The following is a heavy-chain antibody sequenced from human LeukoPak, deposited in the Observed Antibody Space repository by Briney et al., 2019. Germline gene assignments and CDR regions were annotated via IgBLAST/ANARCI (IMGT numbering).Heavy chain of an antibody. CDR1: GGTFSSYA. V-gene: IGHV1-69*13. D-gene: IGHD7-27*01. J-gene: IGHJ6*03. CDR3: ARVRRVFKRKLGRSTEYYYYYYMDV. CDR2: IIPIFGTA. Sequence: ASVKVSCKASGGTFSSYAISWVRQAPGQGLEWMGGIIPIFGTANYAQKFQGRVTITADESTSTAYMELSSVTAADTAVYYCARVRRVFKRKLGRSTEYYYYYYMDVWGKGTTVTVSS.